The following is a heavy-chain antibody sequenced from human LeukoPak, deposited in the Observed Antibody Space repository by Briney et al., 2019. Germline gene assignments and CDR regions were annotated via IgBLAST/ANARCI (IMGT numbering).Heavy chain of an antibody. D-gene: IGHD6-19*01. CDR1: GFTFSDYY. Sequence: GGSLRLSCAASGFTFSDYYMSWIRQAPGKGLEWVSYISSSGSTIYCADSVKGRFTISRDNAKNSLYLQMNSLRAEDTAVYYCARVDSSGWYWGGDDAFDIWGQGTMVTVSS. J-gene: IGHJ3*02. V-gene: IGHV3-11*01. CDR2: ISSSGSTI. CDR3: ARVDSSGWYWGGDDAFDI.